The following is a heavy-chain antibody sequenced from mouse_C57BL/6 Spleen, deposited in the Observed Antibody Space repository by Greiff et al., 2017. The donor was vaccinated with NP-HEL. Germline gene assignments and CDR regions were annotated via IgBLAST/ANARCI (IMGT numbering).Heavy chain of an antibody. CDR2: INPNNGGT. J-gene: IGHJ2*01. CDR3: ARAEVAHFDY. Sequence: VQLQQSGPELVKPGASVMISCKASGYTFTDYYMNWVKQSHGKSLEWIGDINPNNGGTSYNQKFKGKATLTVDKSSSTAYMELRSLTSEDSAVYYCARAEVAHFDYWGQGTTLTVSS. V-gene: IGHV1-26*01. CDR1: GYTFTDYY. D-gene: IGHD1-1*01.